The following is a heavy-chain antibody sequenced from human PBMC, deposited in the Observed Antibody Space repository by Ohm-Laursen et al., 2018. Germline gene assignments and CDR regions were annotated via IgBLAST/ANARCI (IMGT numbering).Heavy chain of an antibody. Sequence: SLRLSCAASGFTFDDYAMHWVRQVPGKGLEWVSGISWDSGNKAYEDSVTGRFTISRDNARSSVYLQMNNLRPEDTALYYCAKDVGYSSSWFDYWGQGTLVTVSS. J-gene: IGHJ4*02. CDR2: ISWDSGNK. D-gene: IGHD6-13*01. CDR3: AKDVGYSSSWFDY. CDR1: GFTFDDYA. V-gene: IGHV3-9*01.